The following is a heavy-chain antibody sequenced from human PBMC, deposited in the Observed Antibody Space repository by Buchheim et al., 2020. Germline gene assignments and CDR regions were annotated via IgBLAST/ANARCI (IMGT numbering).Heavy chain of an antibody. V-gene: IGHV3-30-3*01. Sequence: QVQLVESGGGVVQPGRSLRLSCAASGFTFSSYAMHWVRQAPGKGLEWVAVISYDGSNKYYADSVKGRFTISRDNSKNTLYLQMNSLGAEESAVYYCARDGAGPLDYWGQGTL. CDR3: ARDGAGPLDY. D-gene: IGHD6-19*01. CDR1: GFTFSSYA. J-gene: IGHJ4*01. CDR2: ISYDGSNK.